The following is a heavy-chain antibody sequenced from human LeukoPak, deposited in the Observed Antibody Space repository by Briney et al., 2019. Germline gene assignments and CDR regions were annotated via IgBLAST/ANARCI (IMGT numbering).Heavy chain of an antibody. V-gene: IGHV4-38-2*02. J-gene: IGHJ5*02. Sequence: SETLSLTCTVSGYSISSGYYWGWIRQPPGKGLEWIASIYHSGSTDYNMSLKSRVTISVDTSKNQFSLKLSSVTAADTAVYYCARDGRIRFPVTNWFDPWGQGTLVTVSS. CDR2: IYHSGST. CDR1: GYSISSGYY. CDR3: ARDGRIRFPVTNWFDP. D-gene: IGHD3-3*01.